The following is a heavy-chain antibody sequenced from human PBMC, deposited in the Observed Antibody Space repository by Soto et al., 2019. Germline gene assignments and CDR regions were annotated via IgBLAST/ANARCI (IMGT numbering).Heavy chain of an antibody. J-gene: IGHJ6*03. CDR3: AKSSGNRIIPINYYFYMDV. CDR1: GFTFSSYA. V-gene: IGHV3-23*01. CDR2: ISGSGDNT. Sequence: GGSLRLSCAASGFTFSSYAMTWVRQAPGKGLEWVSGISGSGDNTYYADSVKGRFTISRDNSKNTVYLQMNSLRVEDTAVYYCAKSSGNRIIPINYYFYMDVWGIGATVTVSS. D-gene: IGHD3-3*01.